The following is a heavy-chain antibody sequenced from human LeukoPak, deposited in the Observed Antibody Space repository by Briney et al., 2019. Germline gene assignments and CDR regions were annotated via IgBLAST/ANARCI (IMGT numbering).Heavy chain of an antibody. V-gene: IGHV4-30-4*01. Sequence: PSQTLSLTCTVSGGSTSSGYNYWSWLRQPPGKGLEWIGYIYDSGSTYYNPSIKRRVTISVDTSKNQFSLKLSSVTAADTAVYYCARARNYYRGKWFDPWGQGTLVTVSS. D-gene: IGHD4-11*01. CDR3: ARARNYYRGKWFDP. CDR1: GGSTSSGYNY. CDR2: IYDSGST. J-gene: IGHJ5*02.